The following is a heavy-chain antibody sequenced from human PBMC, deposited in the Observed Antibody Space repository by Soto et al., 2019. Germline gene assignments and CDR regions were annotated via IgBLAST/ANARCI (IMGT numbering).Heavy chain of an antibody. J-gene: IGHJ6*02. CDR2: ISGSGGST. CDR3: ASAAREYYYYGMDV. V-gene: IGHV3-23*01. CDR1: GFTFSSYA. Sequence: TASGFTFSSYAMSWVRQAPWKGLEWVSAISGSGGSTYYADSVKGRFTISRDNSKNTLYLQMNSLRAEDTAVYYCASAAREYYYYGMDVWGQGTTVTVSS.